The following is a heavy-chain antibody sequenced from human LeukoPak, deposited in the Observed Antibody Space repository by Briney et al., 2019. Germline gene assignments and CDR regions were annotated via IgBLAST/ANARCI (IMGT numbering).Heavy chain of an antibody. CDR1: GFTVSSNY. CDR3: ARVILTGYSYYFDY. Sequence: GGSLRLSCAASGFTVSSNYMSWVRQAPGKGLEWFSVIYSGGSTYHADSVKGRFTISRDNPKNTLFLQMNSLRAEDTAVYYCARVILTGYSYYFDYWGQGTLVTVSS. J-gene: IGHJ4*02. D-gene: IGHD3-9*01. CDR2: IYSGGST. V-gene: IGHV3-53*01.